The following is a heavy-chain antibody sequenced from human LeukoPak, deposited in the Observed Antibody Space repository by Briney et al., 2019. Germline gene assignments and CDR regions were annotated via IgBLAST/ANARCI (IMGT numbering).Heavy chain of an antibody. CDR3: AKGKRYPDY. CDR1: GFTFSESW. D-gene: IGHD1-1*01. CDR2: LNLDGSDK. Sequence: GGSLRLSCVVSGFTFSESWMSWVRQAPGKGLGWVASLNLDGSDKYYVDSVKGRFTISRDNAKNSLYLQMDSLRVEDTAVYYCAKGKRYPDYWGQGTLVTVSS. V-gene: IGHV3-7*03. J-gene: IGHJ4*02.